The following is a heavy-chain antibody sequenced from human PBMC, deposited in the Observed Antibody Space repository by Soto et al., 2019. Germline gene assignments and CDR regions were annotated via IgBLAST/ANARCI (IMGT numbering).Heavy chain of an antibody. J-gene: IGHJ4*02. D-gene: IGHD3-22*01. CDR3: ARDRSYYDSSGYYRSFDY. V-gene: IGHV1-46*01. Sequence: ASVKVSCKASGYTFTSYYMHWVRQAPGQGLEWMGIINPSGGSTSYAQKFQGRVTMSRDTSKNQFSLKLSSVTAADTAVYYCARDRSYYDSSGYYRSFDYWGQGTLVTVSS. CDR1: GYTFTSYY. CDR2: INPSGGST.